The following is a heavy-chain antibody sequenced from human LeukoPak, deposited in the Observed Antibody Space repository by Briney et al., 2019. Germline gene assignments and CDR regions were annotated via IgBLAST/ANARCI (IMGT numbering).Heavy chain of an antibody. CDR2: ISSNSSYI. CDR3: AGADGYCSGGSCSLGSFDY. J-gene: IGHJ4*02. V-gene: IGHV3-21*01. Sequence: PGGSLRLSCAASGFTFSSYSMNWVRQAPGKGLEWVSSISSNSSYIYYADSVKGRFTISRDNAKNSLYLQMNSLRAEDTAVYYCAGADGYCSGGSCSLGSFDYWGQGTLVTVSS. CDR1: GFTFSSYS. D-gene: IGHD2-15*01.